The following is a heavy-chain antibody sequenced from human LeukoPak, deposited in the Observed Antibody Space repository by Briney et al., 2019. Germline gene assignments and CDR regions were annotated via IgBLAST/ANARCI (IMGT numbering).Heavy chain of an antibody. Sequence: GGSLRLSCAASGFTFTSYEMNWLRPAPGKGLEWVSYIGRTGSTISYADSVDGRFINSRDNFKNTLYLQMNSLRAEDTAVYYCITTERDRDYWGQGTLVTVSS. V-gene: IGHV3-48*03. CDR2: IGRTGSTI. CDR3: ITTERDRDY. D-gene: IGHD4-11*01. J-gene: IGHJ4*02. CDR1: GFTFTSYE.